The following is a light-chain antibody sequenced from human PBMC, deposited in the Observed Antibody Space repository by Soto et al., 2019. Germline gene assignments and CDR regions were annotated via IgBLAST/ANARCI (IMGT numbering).Light chain of an antibody. V-gene: IGKV1-5*01. J-gene: IGKJ1*01. Sequence: DIQMTQSPSTLSASVGDRVAITCRARQSISQWVAWYQQKPGRAPELLIYDASKLKSGVPSRISGSGSGTEFSLTITSLQPDDSAMYYCQQYKGYSWTFVRGTQVDMK. CDR2: DAS. CDR1: QSISQW. CDR3: QQYKGYSWT.